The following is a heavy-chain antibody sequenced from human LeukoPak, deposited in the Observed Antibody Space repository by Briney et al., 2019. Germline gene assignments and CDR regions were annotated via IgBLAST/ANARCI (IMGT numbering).Heavy chain of an antibody. D-gene: IGHD2-8*01. J-gene: IGHJ4*02. V-gene: IGHV3-66*01. Sequence: GGSLRLSCAASGFTVSSNYMSWVRQAPGKGLEWVSVIYTSGSTYYADSVKGRFTISRDNSQNTLDLQMNSLRTEDTAVYYCTKGLWAGVSAARDWGQGALVTVSS. CDR3: TKGLWAGVSAARD. CDR2: IYTSGST. CDR1: GFTVSSNY.